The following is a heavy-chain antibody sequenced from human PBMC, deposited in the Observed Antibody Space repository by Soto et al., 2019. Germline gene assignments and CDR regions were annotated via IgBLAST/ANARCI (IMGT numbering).Heavy chain of an antibody. Sequence: AGGSLRLSCAASGFTFDDYTMHWVRQAPGKGLEWVSLISWDGGSTYYADSVKSRFTISRDNSKNSLYLQMNSLRTEDTALYYCAKGKMAAAGTPPDYWGQGTLVTVSS. J-gene: IGHJ4*02. D-gene: IGHD6-13*01. CDR3: AKGKMAAAGTPPDY. CDR2: ISWDGGST. V-gene: IGHV3-43*01. CDR1: GFTFDDYT.